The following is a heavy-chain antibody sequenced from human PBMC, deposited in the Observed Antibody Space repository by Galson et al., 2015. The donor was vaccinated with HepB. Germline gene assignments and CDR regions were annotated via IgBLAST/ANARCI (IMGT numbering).Heavy chain of an antibody. Sequence: SLRLSCAASGFTFSDYTINWVRQAPGKGLEWVSSITGSAYMFYADSVKGRFTISRDNAKTSMYLQMNSLRVEDTAVYYCAREGHAGKGFDVWGQGTLVTVSS. CDR1: GFTFSDYT. D-gene: IGHD4-23*01. CDR2: ITGSAYM. V-gene: IGHV3-69-1*01. CDR3: AREGHAGKGFDV. J-gene: IGHJ3*01.